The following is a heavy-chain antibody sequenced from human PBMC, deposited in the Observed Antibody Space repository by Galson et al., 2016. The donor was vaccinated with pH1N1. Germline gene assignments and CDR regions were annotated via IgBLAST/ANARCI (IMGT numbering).Heavy chain of an antibody. D-gene: IGHD6-13*01. V-gene: IGHV3-7*01. Sequence: SLRLSCAASRFIFSQYWMSWVRQPPGKGLEWVANIKQDGSEIYYVDSVKGRCTISRDNAKNSVSLQMNSLRVEDTGVYYCVRAIGGAASYWGQGTLVTVSS. CDR1: RFIFSQYW. CDR3: VRAIGGAASY. J-gene: IGHJ4*02. CDR2: IKQDGSEI.